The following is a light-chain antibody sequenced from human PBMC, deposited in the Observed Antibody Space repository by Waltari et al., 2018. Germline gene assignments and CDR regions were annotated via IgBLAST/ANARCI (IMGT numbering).Light chain of an antibody. CDR2: SND. CDR3: ATWDDSLGGPV. J-gene: IGLJ3*02. CDR1: TSHIGRNL. V-gene: IGLV1-44*01. Sequence: QSVLTQPPSASGTPGQRVTISCSGGTSHIGRNLVQWYQHPPGTAPNLLLHSNDERPSGVPDRFSGSKSGTSASLAISGLQSEDEVDYFCATWDDSLGGPVFGGGTKLTVL.